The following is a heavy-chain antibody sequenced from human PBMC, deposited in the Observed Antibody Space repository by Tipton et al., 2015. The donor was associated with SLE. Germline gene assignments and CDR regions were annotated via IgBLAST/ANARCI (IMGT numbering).Heavy chain of an antibody. Sequence: TLSLTCAVYGGSFSGYYWSRIRQPPGKGLEWIGEINHSGSTYYNPSLKSRVTISVDTSKNQFSLKLSSVTAADTAVYYCARDDYGSGSSFDYWGQGTLVTVSS. J-gene: IGHJ4*02. D-gene: IGHD3-10*01. CDR1: GGSFSGYY. CDR2: INHSGST. V-gene: IGHV4-34*01. CDR3: ARDDYGSGSSFDY.